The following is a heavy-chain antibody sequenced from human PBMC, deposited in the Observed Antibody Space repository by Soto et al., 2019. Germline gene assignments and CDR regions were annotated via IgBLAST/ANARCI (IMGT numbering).Heavy chain of an antibody. D-gene: IGHD4-17*01. Sequence: PGGSLRLSCAASGFTFSYYYMSWIRQAPGKGRELVSYISSSSSYTNYADSVKGRFTISRDNAKNSLYLQMNRLRAEDTAVYDCARDRMGMTTVTTNPYYYDGMDVWCQGTTVTVSS. CDR3: ARDRMGMTTVTTNPYYYDGMDV. CDR1: GFTFSYYY. CDR2: ISSSSSYT. J-gene: IGHJ6*02. V-gene: IGHV3-11*06.